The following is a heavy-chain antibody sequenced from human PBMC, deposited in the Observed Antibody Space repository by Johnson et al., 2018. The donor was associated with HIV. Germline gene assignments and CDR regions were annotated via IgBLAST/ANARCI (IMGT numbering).Heavy chain of an antibody. V-gene: IGHV3-23*04. D-gene: IGHD1-26*01. CDR1: GFTFDDYA. CDR2: VTGSDSSS. CDR3: AKDGSGTYPNAFDI. Sequence: VQLVESGGGLVQPGRSLRLSCAASGFTFDDYAMHWVRQAPGKGLEWVSTVTGSDSSSYYADSVKGRFAISRDDSKNTLFLQMNSLRAEDTAIYYCAKDGSGTYPNAFDIWGQGTMVTVSS. J-gene: IGHJ3*02.